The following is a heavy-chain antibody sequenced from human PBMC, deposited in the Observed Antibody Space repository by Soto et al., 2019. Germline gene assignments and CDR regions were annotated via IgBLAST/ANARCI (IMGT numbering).Heavy chain of an antibody. J-gene: IGHJ4*02. CDR1: GYSFTGNS. CDR3: ARVVVGPRYFDWIDY. CDR2: ISAYNGNT. Sequence: ASVKVSCKASGYSFTGNSMHWVRQAPGQGLEWMGWISAYNGNTNYAQKLQGRVTMTTDTSTSTAYMELRSLRSDDTAVYYCARVVVGPRYFDWIDYWGQGTLVTVSS. V-gene: IGHV1-18*04. D-gene: IGHD3-9*01.